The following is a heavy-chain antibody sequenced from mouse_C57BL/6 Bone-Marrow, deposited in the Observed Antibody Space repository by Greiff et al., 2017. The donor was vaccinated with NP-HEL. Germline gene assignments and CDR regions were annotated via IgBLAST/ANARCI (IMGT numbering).Heavy chain of an antibody. CDR1: GFTFSDYY. J-gene: IGHJ4*01. V-gene: IGHV5-12*01. D-gene: IGHD1-1*01. CDR3: ARQGRITTDYAMDY. CDR2: ISNGGGST. Sequence: EVQLVESGGGLVQPGGSLKLSCAASGFTFSDYYMYWVRQTPEKRLEWVAYISNGGGSTYYPDTVKGRFTISRDNANNTLYLQMSRLKSEDTAMYYCARQGRITTDYAMDYWGQGTSVTVSS.